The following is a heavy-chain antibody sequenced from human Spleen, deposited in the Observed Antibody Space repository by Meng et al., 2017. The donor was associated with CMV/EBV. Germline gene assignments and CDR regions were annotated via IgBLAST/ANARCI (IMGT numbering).Heavy chain of an antibody. V-gene: IGHV3-48*03. CDR3: ARVTVWGEPTDIGYYYYYGMDV. Sequence: GESLKISCAASGFTFSGYEMNWFRQAPGKGLDWVSHISSSGYIIYADSVKGRFTISRDNAKNSLHLQMNSLRAEDTAVYYCARVTVWGEPTDIGYYYYYGMDVWGQGTTVTVSS. J-gene: IGHJ6*02. D-gene: IGHD5-12*01. CDR2: ISSSGYII. CDR1: GFTFSGYE.